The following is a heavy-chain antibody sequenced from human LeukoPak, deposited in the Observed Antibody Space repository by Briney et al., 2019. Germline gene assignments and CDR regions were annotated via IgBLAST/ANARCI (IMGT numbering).Heavy chain of an antibody. D-gene: IGHD2-2*02. V-gene: IGHV3-48*03. CDR2: ISSSGSDV. CDR3: ARDRAHCSSTSCYREAGWFDP. J-gene: IGHJ5*02. Sequence: GGSLRLSCAASGFTFSTYEMNWVRQAPGKGLERVSYISSSGSDVYYRDSVKGRFTISRDNAKNSLYLQMNSLRAEDTAVYYCARDRAHCSSTSCYREAGWFDPWGQGTLVTVSS. CDR1: GFTFSTYE.